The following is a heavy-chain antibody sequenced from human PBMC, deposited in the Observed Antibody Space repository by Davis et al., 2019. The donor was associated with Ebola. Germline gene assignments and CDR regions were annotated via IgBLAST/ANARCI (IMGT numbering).Heavy chain of an antibody. Sequence: GESLKISCAASGITFSTYAISWVRQASAKGLEWVSRISGSGDITHYADSVKGRFTISRVNSKDTLYLQMNSLRAEDTAVYYCAKSDCGTGDCKLLNFWGQGIMVTVSS. CDR3: AKSDCGTGDCKLLNF. V-gene: IGHV3-23*01. CDR1: GITFSTYA. CDR2: ISGSGDIT. J-gene: IGHJ3*01. D-gene: IGHD2-21*01.